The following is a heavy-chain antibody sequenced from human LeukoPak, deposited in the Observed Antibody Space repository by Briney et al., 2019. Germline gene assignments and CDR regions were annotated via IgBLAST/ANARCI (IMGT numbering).Heavy chain of an antibody. J-gene: IGHJ4*02. CDR2: IYYSGST. V-gene: IGHV4-59*01. CDR1: GGSISSYY. D-gene: IGHD4/OR15-4a*01. Sequence: SETLSLTCTVSGGSISSYYWSWIRQPPGKGLEWIAYIYYSGSTNYNPSLKSRVTISVDTSKNQFSLKLSSVTAADTAVYYCARDRGLTTSGGVGFDYWGQGTLVTVSS. CDR3: ARDRGLTTSGGVGFDY.